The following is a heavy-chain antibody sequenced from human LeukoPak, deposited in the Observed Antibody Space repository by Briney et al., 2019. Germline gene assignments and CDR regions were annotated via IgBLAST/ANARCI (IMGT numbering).Heavy chain of an antibody. CDR2: ITSSGSYI. Sequence: PGGSLRLSCAASGFTFSSYAMYWVRQAPGKGLEWLSSITSSGSYIYYGDSVKGRFTISRDNAKSSVYLQVNSLRAEDTAVYYCPGGTVVTPSFYYGLDVWGQGTTVTVTS. CDR1: GFTFSSYA. CDR3: PGGTVVTPSFYYGLDV. D-gene: IGHD4-23*01. V-gene: IGHV3-21*01. J-gene: IGHJ6*02.